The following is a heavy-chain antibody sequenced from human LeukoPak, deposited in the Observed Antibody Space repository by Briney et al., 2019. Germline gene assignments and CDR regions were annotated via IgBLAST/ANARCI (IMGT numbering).Heavy chain of an antibody. J-gene: IGHJ4*02. CDR3: AHRRDGYNSLDY. CDR2: IYWDDDK. D-gene: IGHD5-24*01. CDR1: GFSLSTSGVA. Sequence: SGPTLVNPTQTLTLTCTFSGFSLSTSGVAVGWIRQPPGKALEWLGLIYWDDDKRYSPSPKSALTITKDTSKNQVVLTMTNMDPVDTATYYCAHRRDGYNSLDYWGQGTLATVSS. V-gene: IGHV2-5*02.